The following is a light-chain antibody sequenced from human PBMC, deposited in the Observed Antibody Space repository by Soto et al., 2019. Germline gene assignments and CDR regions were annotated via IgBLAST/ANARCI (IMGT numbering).Light chain of an antibody. V-gene: IGLV2-14*01. J-gene: IGLJ1*01. CDR1: SSDVGGYNY. Sequence: QSALAQPASVSGSPGQSIAISCTGTSSDVGGYNYVSWYQQHPGKAPKLLISEVSIRPSGVSDCFSGSKSGNTASLTISGLQTEDEADYYCSSFTSAYTFVFGSGTKLTVL. CDR3: SSFTSAYTFV. CDR2: EVS.